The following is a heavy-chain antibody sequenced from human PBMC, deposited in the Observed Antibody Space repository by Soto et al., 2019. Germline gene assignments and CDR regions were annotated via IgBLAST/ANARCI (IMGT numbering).Heavy chain of an antibody. Sequence: SETLSLTCTVSGGSISSSSYYLGWIRQPPGKGLEWIGSIYYSGSTYYNPSLKSRVTISVDTSKNQFSLKLSSVTAADTAVYYCARDSVLETGEDYWGQGTLVTVSS. CDR3: ARDSVLETGEDY. J-gene: IGHJ4*02. CDR1: GGSISSSSYY. CDR2: IYYSGST. V-gene: IGHV4-39*02. D-gene: IGHD3-10*01.